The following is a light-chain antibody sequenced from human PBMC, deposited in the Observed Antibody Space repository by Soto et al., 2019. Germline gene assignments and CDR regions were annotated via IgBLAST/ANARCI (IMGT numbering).Light chain of an antibody. CDR1: QSVSSNH. CDR3: QQANSFPLT. Sequence: DIVLTHSPGTLSFSGVERATLSCRASQSVSSNHLAWYQQKPGQAPRLLIYGGSSRATGIPARFSGSGSGTDFTLTISSLEPEDFATYYCQQANSFPLTFGGGTKVDIK. CDR2: GGS. J-gene: IGKJ4*01. V-gene: IGKV3-20*01.